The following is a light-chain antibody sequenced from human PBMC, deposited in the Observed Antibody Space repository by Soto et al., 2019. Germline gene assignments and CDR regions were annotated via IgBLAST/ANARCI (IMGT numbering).Light chain of an antibody. Sequence: EIVLTQSPGTLSLSPAARASLXIRPSQSVSNNYLAWYQQKPGQAPRLLIYGASSRATGLPDRFSGSGSGTDFTLTISRLEPEDFAVYYCQQYVSSPPSITFGQGTRL. CDR2: GAS. J-gene: IGKJ5*01. CDR3: QQYVSSPPSIT. V-gene: IGKV3-20*01. CDR1: QSVSNNY.